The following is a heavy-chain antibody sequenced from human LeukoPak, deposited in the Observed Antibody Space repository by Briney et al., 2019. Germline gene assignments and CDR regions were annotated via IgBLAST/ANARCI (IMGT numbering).Heavy chain of an antibody. CDR2: INPNSGGT. D-gene: IGHD5-18*01. V-gene: IGHV1-2*02. CDR1: GYTFTAYY. J-gene: IGHJ6*02. Sequence: ASVKVSCKASGYTFTAYYVHWVRQAPGQGLEWMGWINPNSGGTNCAQKFQGRVTMTRDTSISTAYMDLSRLKSDDTAVYYCARDGDSYGYYYYGLDVWGQGTTVTVSS. CDR3: ARDGDSYGYYYYGLDV.